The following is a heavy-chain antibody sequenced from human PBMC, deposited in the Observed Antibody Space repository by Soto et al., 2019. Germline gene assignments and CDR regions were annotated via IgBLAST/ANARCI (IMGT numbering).Heavy chain of an antibody. CDR1: GFTFISYG. Sequence: GSLRLSCAASGFTFISYGMHWVRQAPGKGLEWVAVIWYDGSNKYYADSVKGRFTISRDNAKNSLYLQMNSLRAEDTAVYYCARDNYGSGRDYYGMDVWGQGTTVTVSS. V-gene: IGHV3-33*01. J-gene: IGHJ6*02. CDR3: ARDNYGSGRDYYGMDV. CDR2: IWYDGSNK. D-gene: IGHD3-10*01.